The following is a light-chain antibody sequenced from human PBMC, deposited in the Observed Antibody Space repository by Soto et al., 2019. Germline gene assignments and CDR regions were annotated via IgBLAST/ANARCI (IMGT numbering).Light chain of an antibody. V-gene: IGKV1-39*01. Sequence: DIQMTQSPSSLSASVGDRVTITCRASQSISSYLNWYQQKPGKAPKLLIYAASSLQSGVPSRFSGSGSGTDFTLTISSLQPEHFATYYCQQSYSSPWTFGQWTKVEIK. CDR1: QSISSY. J-gene: IGKJ1*01. CDR3: QQSYSSPWT. CDR2: AAS.